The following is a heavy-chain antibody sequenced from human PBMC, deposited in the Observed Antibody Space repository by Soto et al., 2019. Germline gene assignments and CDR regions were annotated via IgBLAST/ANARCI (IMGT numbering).Heavy chain of an antibody. CDR1: GGTFSSYA. V-gene: IGHV1-69*01. J-gene: IGHJ6*02. CDR3: ARNHGSLVPAATGGYFYYALDV. CDR2: IISSFGTA. Sequence: QVQLVQSGAEVKKPGSSVKVSCKASGGTFSSYALSWVRQAPGQGLEWMGGIISSFGTANYAQKFQGRVTITADEFTSTGYLELSSLRSEDTAVYYCARNHGSLVPAATGGYFYYALDVWGQGTTVIVSS. D-gene: IGHD2-2*01.